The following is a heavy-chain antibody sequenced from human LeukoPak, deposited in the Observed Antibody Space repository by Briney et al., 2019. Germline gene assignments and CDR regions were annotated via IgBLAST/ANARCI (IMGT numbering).Heavy chain of an antibody. V-gene: IGHV3-21*01. Sequence: GGSLRLSCAASGFTFSSYAMSWVRQAPGKGLEWVSSISSSSSYIYYADSVKGRFTISRDNAKNSLYLQMNSPRAEDTAVYYCARVLGGSYGGDYWGQGTLVTVSS. CDR2: ISSSSSYI. CDR3: ARVLGGSYGGDY. J-gene: IGHJ4*02. D-gene: IGHD1-26*01. CDR1: GFTFSSYA.